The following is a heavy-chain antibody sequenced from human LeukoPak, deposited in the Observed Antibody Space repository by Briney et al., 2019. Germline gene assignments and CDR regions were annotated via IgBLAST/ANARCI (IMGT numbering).Heavy chain of an antibody. J-gene: IGHJ4*02. CDR2: ISSGATDI. D-gene: IGHD3-22*01. Sequence: GGSLRLSCAASGFTFSTYSMNWVRQAPGKGLEWLLYISSGATDIYYADSLRGRFTISRDNAKNSLYLQMNSLRAEDTALYYCARDLRVVITGSFDSWGQGTLVTVSS. CDR3: ARDLRVVITGSFDS. V-gene: IGHV3-21*05. CDR1: GFTFSTYS.